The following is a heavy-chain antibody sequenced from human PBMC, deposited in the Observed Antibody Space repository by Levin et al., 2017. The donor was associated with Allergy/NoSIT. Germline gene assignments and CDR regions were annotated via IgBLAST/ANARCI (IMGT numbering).Heavy chain of an antibody. J-gene: IGHJ4*02. D-gene: IGHD2-8*02. Sequence: GGSLRLSCAASGFTFGSYGFSWVRQAPGKGLEWVAGFSGSGGGTHHADSVKGRFTISRDNSRNTLYLQMNSLRAEDTAIYYCARRYCTGGDCSFFDSWGQGTLVTVSS. CDR2: FSGSGGGT. V-gene: IGHV3-23*01. CDR1: GFTFGSYG. CDR3: ARRYCTGGDCSFFDS.